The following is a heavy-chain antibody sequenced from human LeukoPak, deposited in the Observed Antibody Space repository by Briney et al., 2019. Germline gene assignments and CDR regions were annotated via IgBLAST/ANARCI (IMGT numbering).Heavy chain of an antibody. Sequence: GGSLRLSCAASGFTFSSYEMNWVRQAAGKGLEWVSFIRYDGSNKYYADSVKGRFTISRDNSKNTLYLQMNSLRTEDTGVYYCAKDWIRSGSYYDTSGFPANYWGQGTLVTVSS. D-gene: IGHD3-22*01. CDR2: IRYDGSNK. CDR1: GFTFSSYE. J-gene: IGHJ4*02. V-gene: IGHV3-30*02. CDR3: AKDWIRSGSYYDTSGFPANY.